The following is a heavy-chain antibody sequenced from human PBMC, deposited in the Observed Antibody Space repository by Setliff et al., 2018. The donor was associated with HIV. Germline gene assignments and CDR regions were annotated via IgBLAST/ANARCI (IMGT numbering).Heavy chain of an antibody. CDR1: GVSFSASA. D-gene: IGHD3-22*01. CDR2: IRSKTNNYAT. Sequence: PGGSLRLSCAASGVSFSASALHWVRQSSGKGLEWVGRIRSKTNNYATEYTASAKGRFIMPRDDSKNTAYLQMNSLKTEDTAVYYCAWYYFTSSAYFEDNWGQGALVTVSS. CDR3: AWYYFTSSAYFEDN. V-gene: IGHV3-73*01. J-gene: IGHJ4*02.